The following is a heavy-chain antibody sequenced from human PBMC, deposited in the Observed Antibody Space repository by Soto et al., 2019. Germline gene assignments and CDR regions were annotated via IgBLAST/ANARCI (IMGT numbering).Heavy chain of an antibody. D-gene: IGHD5-18*01. J-gene: IGHJ4*02. CDR2: IYYSGST. CDR3: ARTLSGYSYGPLDY. Sequence: SETLSLTCTVSGGSISSYYWSWIRQPPGKGLEWIGYIYYSGSTNYNPSLKSRVTISVDTSKNQFSLKLSSVAAADTAVYYCARTLSGYSYGPLDYWGQGALGTVS. V-gene: IGHV4-59*08. CDR1: GGSISSYY.